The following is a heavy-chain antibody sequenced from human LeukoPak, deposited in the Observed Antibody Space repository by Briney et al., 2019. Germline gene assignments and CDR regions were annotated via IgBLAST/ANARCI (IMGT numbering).Heavy chain of an antibody. CDR1: GFTVSSNY. CDR3: ARDYERNDPFDY. D-gene: IGHD1-1*01. Sequence: GGSLRLSCAASGFTVSSNYMSWVRQAPGKGLEWVSVIYSGGSTYYADSVKGRFTISRDSSKNTLYLQMNSLRAEDTAVYYCARDYERNDPFDYWGQGTLVTVSS. CDR2: IYSGGST. V-gene: IGHV3-53*01. J-gene: IGHJ4*02.